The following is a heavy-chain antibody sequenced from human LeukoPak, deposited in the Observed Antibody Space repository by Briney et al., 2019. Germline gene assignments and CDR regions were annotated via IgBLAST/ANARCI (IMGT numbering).Heavy chain of an antibody. D-gene: IGHD2-15*01. CDR3: ANIMSPYLSGTDWFDP. CDR1: GFTFRNNA. J-gene: IGHJ5*02. CDR2: ISGSALST. V-gene: IGHV3-23*01. Sequence: GGSLRLSCAASGFTFRNNAMTWVRQAPGKGLEWVSAISGSALSTYYADSVKGRFTISRDNPKNMLYLQMKSLRAEDTAVYYCANIMSPYLSGTDWFDPWGQGTLVTVSS.